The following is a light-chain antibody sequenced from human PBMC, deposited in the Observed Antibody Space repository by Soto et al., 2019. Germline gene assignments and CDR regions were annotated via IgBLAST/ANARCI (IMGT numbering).Light chain of an antibody. J-gene: IGLJ1*01. CDR2: EVS. CDR3: NSYTGSSTYV. V-gene: IGLV2-18*02. CDR1: PSEVGSYNR. Sequence: SAPTHPPPLCGAPWPSVPISSTGNPSEVGSYNRVSWYQQPPGAAPKLMIYEVSNRPSGVPDRFSGSKSGNTASLTISGLQAEDEADYYCNSYTGSSTYVFGTGTKVTVL.